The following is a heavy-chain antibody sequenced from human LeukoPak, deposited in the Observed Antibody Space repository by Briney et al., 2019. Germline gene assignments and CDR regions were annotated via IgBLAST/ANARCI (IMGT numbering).Heavy chain of an antibody. J-gene: IGHJ4*02. CDR2: INPNSGGT. CDR1: GYTFTGYY. CDR3: ARDPTTVTMDYFDY. Sequence: ASVKVSCKASGYTFTGYYMHWVRQAPGQGLEWMGWINPNSGGTNYAQKFQGRVTMTRDTSISTAYMELSRLRSDDTAVYYCARDPTTVTMDYFDYWGQGTLVTVSS. D-gene: IGHD4-17*01. V-gene: IGHV1-2*02.